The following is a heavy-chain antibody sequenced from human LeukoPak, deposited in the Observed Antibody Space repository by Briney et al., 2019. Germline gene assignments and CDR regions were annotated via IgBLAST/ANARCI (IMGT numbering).Heavy chain of an antibody. CDR3: AKGIVLMVYAISGDAFDI. CDR1: GFTFSSYG. CDR2: IRYDGSNK. J-gene: IGHJ3*02. Sequence: GGSLRLSCAASGFTFSSYGMHWVRQAPGKGLEWVAFIRYDGSNKYYADSVKGRFTISRDNSKNTLYLQMNSLRAEDTAVYHCAKGIVLMVYAISGDAFDIWGQGTMATVSS. V-gene: IGHV3-30*02. D-gene: IGHD2-8*01.